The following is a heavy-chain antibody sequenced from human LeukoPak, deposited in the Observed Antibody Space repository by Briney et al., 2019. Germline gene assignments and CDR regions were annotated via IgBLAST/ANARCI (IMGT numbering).Heavy chain of an antibody. Sequence: GGSLRLSCAASGFTFSSYAMSWVRQAPGKGLEWVSAISGSGGSTYYADSVKGRFTISRDNSKNTLYLQMNSLRAEDTAVYYCAKPIGGYYYDSSGYYAWGQGTLVTVSS. CDR2: ISGSGGST. CDR3: AKPIGGYYYDSSGYYA. CDR1: GFTFSSYA. J-gene: IGHJ4*02. D-gene: IGHD3-22*01. V-gene: IGHV3-23*01.